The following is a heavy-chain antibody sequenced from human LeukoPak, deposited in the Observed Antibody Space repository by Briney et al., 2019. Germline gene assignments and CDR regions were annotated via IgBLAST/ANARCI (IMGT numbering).Heavy chain of an antibody. D-gene: IGHD6-19*01. CDR1: GFTFSSYA. CDR2: ISGSGGNT. CDR3: AKVHSSGWRYPLLRGDPNYYFDY. V-gene: IGHV3-23*01. Sequence: GGSLRLSCAASGFTFSSYAMSWVRQAPGKGLEWVSAISGSGGNTYYADSVKGRFTISRDNSKNTLYLQMNSLRAEDTAVYYCAKVHSSGWRYPLLRGDPNYYFDYWGQGTLVTVSS. J-gene: IGHJ4*02.